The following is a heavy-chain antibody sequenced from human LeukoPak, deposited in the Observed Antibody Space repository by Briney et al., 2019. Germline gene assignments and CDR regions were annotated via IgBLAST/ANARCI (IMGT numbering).Heavy chain of an antibody. CDR1: GFTFSSYA. J-gene: IGHJ3*01. CDR3: ARGHPAAF. CDR2: ISSNGGST. Sequence: PGGSLRLSCAASGFTFSSYATHWVRQAPGKGLEYVSAISSNGGSTYYANSVKGRFTISRDNSKNTLYLQMGSLRAEDMAVYYCARGHPAAFWGQGTMVTVSS. V-gene: IGHV3-64*01. D-gene: IGHD6-25*01.